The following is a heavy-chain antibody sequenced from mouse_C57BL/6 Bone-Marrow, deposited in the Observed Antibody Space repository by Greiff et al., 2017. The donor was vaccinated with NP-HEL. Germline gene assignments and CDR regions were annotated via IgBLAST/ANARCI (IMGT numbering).Heavy chain of an antibody. CDR3: AMTAQAHYFDY. D-gene: IGHD3-2*02. J-gene: IGHJ2*01. CDR1: GYTFTSYT. CDR2: INPSSGYT. Sequence: VQLQQSGAELARPGASVKMSCKASGYTFTSYTMHWVKQRPGQGLEWIGYINPSSGYTKYNQKFKDKATLTADKSSSTAYMQLSSLTSEDSAVYYCAMTAQAHYFDYGGQGTTLTVSS. V-gene: IGHV1-4*01.